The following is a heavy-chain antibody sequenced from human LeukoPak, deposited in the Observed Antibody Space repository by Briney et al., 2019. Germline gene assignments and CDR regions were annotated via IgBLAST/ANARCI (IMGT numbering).Heavy chain of an antibody. D-gene: IGHD6-19*01. CDR2: IYTSGST. Sequence: PSETLSLTCTVSGGSISGYYWSWIRQPAGKGLEWIVRIYTSGSTNYNPSLKSRVTMSVETSKNQFSLKLSSVTAAETAVYYFGRGEQWLNWFDPWGQGTLVTVPS. CDR3: GRGEQWLNWFDP. J-gene: IGHJ5*02. CDR1: GGSISGYY. V-gene: IGHV4-4*07.